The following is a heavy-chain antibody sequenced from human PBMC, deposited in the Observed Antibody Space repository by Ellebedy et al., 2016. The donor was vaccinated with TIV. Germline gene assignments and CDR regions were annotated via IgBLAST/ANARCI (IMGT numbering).Heavy chain of an antibody. D-gene: IGHD3-3*02. J-gene: IGHJ4*02. Sequence: ESLKISCAASGIPFSSYWMSWVPPAPGKGLEWVANVNQDGSGKNYANSVKGRFTISRDNAKHSLYLQMNSLRVEDTAVYYCAKDAFSRGDYWGQGTLVTVSS. CDR2: VNQDGSGK. CDR1: GIPFSSYW. CDR3: AKDAFSRGDY. V-gene: IGHV3-7*04.